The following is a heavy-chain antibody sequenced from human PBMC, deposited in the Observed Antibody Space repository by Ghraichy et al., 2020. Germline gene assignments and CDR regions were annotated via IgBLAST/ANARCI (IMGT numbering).Heavy chain of an antibody. CDR2: IYYSGST. V-gene: IGHV4-30-4*01. D-gene: IGHD4-17*01. Sequence: SETLSLTCTVSGGSISSGDYYWSWIRQPPGKGLEWIGYIYYSGSTYYNPSLKSRVTISVDTSKNQFSLKLSSVTAADTAVYYCARATTVTTLSPRPYYGMDVWGQGTTVTVSS. CDR1: GGSISSGDYY. CDR3: ARATTVTTLSPRPYYGMDV. J-gene: IGHJ6*02.